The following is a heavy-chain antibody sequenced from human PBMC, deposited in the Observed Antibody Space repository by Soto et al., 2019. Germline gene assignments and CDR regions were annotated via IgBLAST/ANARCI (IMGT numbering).Heavy chain of an antibody. CDR3: ARGPTYYYDSSGYWGNNWFDP. Sequence: GASVKVSCKASGYTFTSYGISWVRQAPGQGLEWMGWISAYNGNTNYAQKFQGRVTMTRDTSISTAYMELSRLRSDDTAVYYCARGPTYYYDSSGYWGNNWFDPWGQGTLGTVSS. D-gene: IGHD3-22*01. J-gene: IGHJ5*02. V-gene: IGHV1-18*04. CDR1: GYTFTSYG. CDR2: ISAYNGNT.